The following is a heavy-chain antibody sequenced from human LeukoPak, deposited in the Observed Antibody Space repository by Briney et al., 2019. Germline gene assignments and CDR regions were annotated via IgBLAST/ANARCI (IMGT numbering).Heavy chain of an antibody. J-gene: IGHJ4*02. D-gene: IGHD6-13*01. CDR3: ARDHLAAAGVDH. V-gene: IGHV1-46*01. CDR2: IDPSGGST. Sequence: ASVKVSCKASGYTFTSYYMHWVRQAPGQGFEWMGIIDPSGGSTSYAQKFQGRVTMTRDTSTSTVYMELSSLRSEDTAVYYCARDHLAAAGVDHWGQGTLVTVSS. CDR1: GYTFTSYY.